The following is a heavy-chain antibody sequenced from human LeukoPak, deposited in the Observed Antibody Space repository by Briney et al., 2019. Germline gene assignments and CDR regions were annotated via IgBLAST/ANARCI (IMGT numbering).Heavy chain of an antibody. D-gene: IGHD7-27*01. CDR1: GFTVSDNY. CDR3: ARTGDSQGY. V-gene: IGHV3-53*01. Sequence: GGSLRLSCAVSGFTVSDNYMRLVRQAPGKGLEWVSVIYSGGGTYYADSVKGRFTISRDNSKNTVYLQMNSLRAEDTAVYYCARTGDSQGYWGQGTLVTVSS. CDR2: IYSGGGT. J-gene: IGHJ4*02.